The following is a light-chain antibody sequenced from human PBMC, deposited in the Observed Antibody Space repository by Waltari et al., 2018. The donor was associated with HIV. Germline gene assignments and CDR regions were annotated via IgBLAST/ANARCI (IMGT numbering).Light chain of an antibody. J-gene: IGLJ2*01. CDR3: SSYTSSSTLV. CDR1: TSDVGGYNY. Sequence: QSALTQPASVSGSPEQSVTISCTVTTSDVGGYNYVCWYQQHPGKAPKLMIYDVSKRPSGVSNRFSGSKSGNTASLTISGLQAEDEADYYCSSYTSSSTLVFGGGTKLTVL. V-gene: IGLV2-14*01. CDR2: DVS.